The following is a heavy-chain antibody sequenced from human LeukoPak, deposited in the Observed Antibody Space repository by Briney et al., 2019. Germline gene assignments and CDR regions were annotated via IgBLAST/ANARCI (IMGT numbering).Heavy chain of an antibody. CDR3: ARDGSPEMATANFDY. J-gene: IGHJ4*02. CDR1: GFTFSDYY. Sequence: PGGSLRLSCAASGFTFSDYYMSWIRQAPGKGLEWVSYISSSGSTIYYADSVKGRFTISRDNAKNSLYPQMNSLRAEDTAVYYCARDGSPEMATANFDYWGQGTLVTVSS. CDR2: ISSSGSTI. D-gene: IGHD5-24*01. V-gene: IGHV3-11*01.